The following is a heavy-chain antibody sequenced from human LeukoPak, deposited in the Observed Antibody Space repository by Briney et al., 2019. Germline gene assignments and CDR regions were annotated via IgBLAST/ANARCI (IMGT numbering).Heavy chain of an antibody. CDR3: ARHVPGILTGFPYGLVDY. Sequence: GESLKISCKGSGYSFTSYWIGWVRQIPGKGLEWMGIIYPGDSDTRYSPSFQGQVTISADKSISTAYLQWSSLKASDTAMHYCARHVPGILTGFPYGLVDYWGQGTLVTVSS. D-gene: IGHD3-9*01. CDR2: IYPGDSDT. J-gene: IGHJ4*02. V-gene: IGHV5-51*01. CDR1: GYSFTSYW.